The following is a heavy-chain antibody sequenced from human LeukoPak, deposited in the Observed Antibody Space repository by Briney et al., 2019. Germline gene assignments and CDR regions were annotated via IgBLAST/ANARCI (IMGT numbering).Heavy chain of an antibody. V-gene: IGHV3-64D*06. CDR1: GFTFSSYA. CDR3: VKDFYDSSGYYYGDFQH. D-gene: IGHD3-22*01. J-gene: IGHJ1*01. CDR2: ISSNGCSA. Sequence: GGSLRLSCSASGFTFSSYAMHWVRQAPGKGLEYVSAISSNGCSAYYAESVKGRFTISRDNSKNTLYLQMSSLRAEDTAVYYCVKDFYDSSGYYYGDFQHWGQGTLVTVSS.